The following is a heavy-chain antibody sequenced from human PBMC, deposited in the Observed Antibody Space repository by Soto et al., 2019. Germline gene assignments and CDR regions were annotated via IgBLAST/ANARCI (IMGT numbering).Heavy chain of an antibody. D-gene: IGHD4-17*01. CDR2: IIPFFTTT. Sequence: QVQLVQSGAEVKKPGSSVNVSCKASGGTFGTSAINWVRQAPGQGLEWMGAIIPFFTTTNYAQKFQARVTITADESTSTAYMELSSLTSEDTAVYYCAREGDYNFDYYSGMDVWGQGNTVIVSS. J-gene: IGHJ6*02. CDR1: GGTFGTSA. V-gene: IGHV1-69*01. CDR3: AREGDYNFDYYSGMDV.